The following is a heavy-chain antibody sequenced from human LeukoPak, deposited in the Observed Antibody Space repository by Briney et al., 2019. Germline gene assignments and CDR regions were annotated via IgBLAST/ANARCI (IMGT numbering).Heavy chain of an antibody. Sequence: GGSLRLSCAASGFTFSSYSMNWIRQAPGKGLEWVSSISSSSSYIYYADSVKGRFTISRDNAKKSLYLQMNSLRAEDTAVYYCARDLEYYDILTGYYPPRYYYYGMDVWGQGTTVTVSS. CDR3: ARDLEYYDILTGYYPPRYYYYGMDV. V-gene: IGHV3-21*01. J-gene: IGHJ6*02. CDR2: ISSSSSYI. CDR1: GFTFSSYS. D-gene: IGHD3-9*01.